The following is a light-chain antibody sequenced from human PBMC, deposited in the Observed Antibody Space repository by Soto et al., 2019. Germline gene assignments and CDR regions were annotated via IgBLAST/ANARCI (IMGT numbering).Light chain of an antibody. V-gene: IGLV2-11*01. CDR2: DVS. CDR3: CSNAGSYTSYV. J-gene: IGLJ1*01. Sequence: QSVLTQPRSVSGSPGQSVTISCTGTSSDVGGYNYVSWYQQHPGKAPKLMIYDVSKRPSGVPDRFSGSKSGNTASPTISGLQAEDEADYYCCSNAGSYTSYVFGTGTKVTV. CDR1: SSDVGGYNY.